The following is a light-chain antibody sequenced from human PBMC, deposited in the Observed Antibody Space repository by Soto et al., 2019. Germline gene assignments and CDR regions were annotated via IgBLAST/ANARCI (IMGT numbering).Light chain of an antibody. CDR3: SSYGGFNNVL. Sequence: QSALTHPPSASGSPGQSVIISCTGTSSDVGGYNYVSWYQQHPGKAPKLIIYEVTKRPSGVPYRFSGSKSGNTASLTVSGLQTEDEADYYCSSYGGFNNVLFGGGTKLTVL. V-gene: IGLV2-8*01. CDR2: EVT. CDR1: SSDVGGYNY. J-gene: IGLJ2*01.